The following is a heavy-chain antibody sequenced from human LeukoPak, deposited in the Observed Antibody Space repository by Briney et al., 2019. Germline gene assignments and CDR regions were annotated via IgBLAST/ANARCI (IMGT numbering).Heavy chain of an antibody. V-gene: IGHV4-61*02. CDR1: GGSISSGSYY. Sequence: SETLSLTCTVSGGSISSGSYYWSWIRQPAGKGLEWIGRIYTSGSTNYNPSLKSRVTISVDTSKNQLSLKLSSVTAADTAVYYCARDEQRGIAAAGTWGQGTLVTVSS. CDR3: ARDEQRGIAAAGT. CDR2: IYTSGST. J-gene: IGHJ4*02. D-gene: IGHD6-13*01.